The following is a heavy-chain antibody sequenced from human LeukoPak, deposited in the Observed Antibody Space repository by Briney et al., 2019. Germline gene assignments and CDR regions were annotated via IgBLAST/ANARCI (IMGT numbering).Heavy chain of an antibody. CDR3: ARSFERYFDLNWFDP. V-gene: IGHV4-59*01. CDR2: IYYSGST. CDR1: GGSISSYY. D-gene: IGHD3-9*01. Sequence: SETLSLTCTVSGGSISSYYWSWIRQPPGKGLEWIGYIYYSGSTNYNPSLKSRVTISVDTSKNQFSPKLSSVTAADTAVYYCARSFERYFDLNWFDPWGQGTLVTVSS. J-gene: IGHJ5*02.